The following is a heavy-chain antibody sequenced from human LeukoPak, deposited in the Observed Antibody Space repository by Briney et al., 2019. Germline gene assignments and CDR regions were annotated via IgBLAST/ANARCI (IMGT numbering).Heavy chain of an antibody. J-gene: IGHJ1*01. V-gene: IGHV3-7*01. CDR3: AREYDLQH. CDR2: IKQDGSEK. Sequence: GGSLRLSCAASGFTFSSYEMNWVRQAPGKGLEWVANIKQDGSEKYYVDSVKGRFTISRDNAKNSLYLQMNSLGAEDTAVYYCAREYDLQHWGQGTLVTVSS. D-gene: IGHD3-16*01. CDR1: GFTFSSYE.